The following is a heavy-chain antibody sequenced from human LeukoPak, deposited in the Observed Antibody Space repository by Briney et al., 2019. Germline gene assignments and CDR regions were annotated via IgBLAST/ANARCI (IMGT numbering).Heavy chain of an antibody. CDR1: GYTFTGYY. CDR2: INPNSGGT. V-gene: IGHV1-2*02. Sequence: ASVKVSCKASGYTFTGYYMHWVRQAPGQGLEWMGWINPNSGGTNYAQKFQGRVTMTRDMSISTAYMELSRLRSDDTAVYYCAREVRYFDWLPPPFDYWGQGTLVTVSS. D-gene: IGHD3-9*01. CDR3: AREVRYFDWLPPPFDY. J-gene: IGHJ4*02.